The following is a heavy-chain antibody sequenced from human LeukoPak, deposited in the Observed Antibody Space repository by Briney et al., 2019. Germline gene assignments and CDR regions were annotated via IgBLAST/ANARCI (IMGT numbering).Heavy chain of an antibody. CDR1: GYSFTNYW. V-gene: IGHV5-10-1*01. D-gene: IGHD6-6*01. J-gene: IGHJ5*02. CDR3: ARRESSSGFDP. Sequence: GESLKISCKGSGYSFTNYWITWVRQMPGKGLEWMGDIDPSDSYTNYSPSFQGHVTVSADKSISTAYLQWSSLKASDTAMYYCARRESSSGFDPWGQGTLVTVSS. CDR2: IDPSDSYT.